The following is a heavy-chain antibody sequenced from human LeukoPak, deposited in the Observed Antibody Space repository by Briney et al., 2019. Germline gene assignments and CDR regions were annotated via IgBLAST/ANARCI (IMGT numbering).Heavy chain of an antibody. D-gene: IGHD3-22*01. CDR1: GFTFSSYE. Sequence: GGSLRLSCAASGFTFSSYEMNWVRQAPGKGLEWGSYISSRGSTIYYADSVKGRFTISRDNAKNSLYLQMNGLRAEDTAVYYCARGFRRITMIVVVETYFDYWGQGTLVTVSS. CDR3: ARGFRRITMIVVVETYFDY. V-gene: IGHV3-48*03. J-gene: IGHJ4*02. CDR2: ISSRGSTI.